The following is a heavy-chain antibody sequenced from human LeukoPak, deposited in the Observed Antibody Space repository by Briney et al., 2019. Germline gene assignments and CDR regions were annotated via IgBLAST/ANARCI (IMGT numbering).Heavy chain of an antibody. CDR3: ARRGIAAAGYYYYMDV. J-gene: IGHJ6*03. D-gene: IGHD6-13*01. CDR1: GGSISSYY. V-gene: IGHV4-59*08. CDR2: IYYSGST. Sequence: SETLSLTCTVSGGSISSYYWSWIRQPPGKGLEWIGYIYYSGSTNYNPSLKSRVTISVDTSKNQFSLKLSSVTAADTAVYYCARRGIAAAGYYYYMDVWGKGTTVTISS.